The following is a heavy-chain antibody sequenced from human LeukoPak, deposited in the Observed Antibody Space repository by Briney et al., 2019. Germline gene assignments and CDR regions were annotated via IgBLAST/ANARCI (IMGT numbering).Heavy chain of an antibody. CDR2: IKQDGSEK. CDR1: GFTFSAYH. D-gene: IGHD6-6*01. J-gene: IGHJ4*02. CDR3: ARKLGELDY. Sequence: GGSLRLSCAASGFTFSAYHINWVRQAPGKGLEWVANIKQDGSEKYYVDSVKGRFTISRDNAKNSLYLQMNSLRAEDTAVYYCARKLGELDYWGQGTLVTVSS. V-gene: IGHV3-7*03.